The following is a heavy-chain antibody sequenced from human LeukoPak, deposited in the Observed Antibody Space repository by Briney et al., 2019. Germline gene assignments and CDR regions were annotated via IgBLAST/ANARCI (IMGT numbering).Heavy chain of an antibody. D-gene: IGHD3-22*01. CDR2: ISYDGSNK. CDR1: GFTFSSYG. V-gene: IGHV3-30*03. J-gene: IGHJ4*02. Sequence: GRSLRLSCAASGFTFSSYGMHWVRQAPGKGLEWVAVISYDGSNKYYADSVKGRFTISRDNSKNTLYLQMNSLRAEDTAVYYCRVVITTTDYWGQGTLVTVSS. CDR3: RVVITTTDY.